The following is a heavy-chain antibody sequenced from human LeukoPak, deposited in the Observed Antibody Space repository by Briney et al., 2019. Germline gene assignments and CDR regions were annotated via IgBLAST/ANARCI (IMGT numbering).Heavy chain of an antibody. J-gene: IGHJ4*02. V-gene: IGHV4-59*01. CDR1: GGSISDFY. Sequence: SETLSLTCTVSGGSISDFYWSWIRQPPGKGLEWIGYIYYSGSTNYNPSLKGRVTISVDTSENQFSLQLSSVTAADTAVYYCARVNDGGSSWFYFNFWGQGTLVTVSS. CDR2: IYYSGST. D-gene: IGHD6-13*01. CDR3: ARVNDGGSSWFYFNF.